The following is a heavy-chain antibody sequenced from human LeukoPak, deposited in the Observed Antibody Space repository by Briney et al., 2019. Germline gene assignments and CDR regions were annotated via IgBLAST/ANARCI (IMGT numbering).Heavy chain of an antibody. D-gene: IGHD5-18*01. CDR3: AKDLRSRIQLWFSHDNTFDY. CDR1: GFTFSSYG. CDR2: IRYDGSNK. Sequence: QPGGSLRLSCAASGFTFSSYGMHWVRQAPGKGLEWVAFIRYDGSNKYYADSVKGRFTISRDNSKNTLYLQMNSLRAEDTAVYYCAKDLRSRIQLWFSHDNTFDYWGQGTLVTVSS. V-gene: IGHV3-30*02. J-gene: IGHJ4*02.